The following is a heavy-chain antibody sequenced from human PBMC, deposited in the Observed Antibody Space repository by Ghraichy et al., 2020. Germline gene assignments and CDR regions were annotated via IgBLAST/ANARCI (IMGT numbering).Heavy chain of an antibody. Sequence: GGSLRLSCAASGFTFSSNGMHWVRQAPGKGLEWVAIISYDGSNKYYADSVKGRFTISRDNSKNSLYLQMNSLRAEDTALYYCAKARVENTYYYDSSAYHDACDIWGQGTMVTVSS. CDR2: ISYDGSNK. CDR3: AKARVENTYYYDSSAYHDACDI. V-gene: IGHV3-30*18. J-gene: IGHJ3*02. D-gene: IGHD3-22*01. CDR1: GFTFSSNG.